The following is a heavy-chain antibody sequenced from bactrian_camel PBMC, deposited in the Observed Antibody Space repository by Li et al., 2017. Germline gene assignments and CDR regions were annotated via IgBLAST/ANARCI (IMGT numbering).Heavy chain of an antibody. J-gene: IGHJ6*01. D-gene: IGHD4*01. CDR3: VRGCTHGDCPGF. CDR2: IDNDGMT. V-gene: IGHV3S53*01. CDR1: GYSYSTNRRYC. Sequence: HVQLVESGGGSVQAGGSLRLSCAQSGYSYSTNRRYCMGWFRQAPGKEREGVASIDNDGMTSYATSVKGRFTISRDNAKSTLSLQLSGLQTEDTAIYYCVRGCTHGDCPGFLGQG.